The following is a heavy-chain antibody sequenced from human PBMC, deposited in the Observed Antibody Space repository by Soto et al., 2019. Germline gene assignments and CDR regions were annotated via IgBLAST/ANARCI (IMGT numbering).Heavy chain of an antibody. CDR3: ARVASYDSRGDY. D-gene: IGHD3-10*01. CDR2: IKPDGGEK. Sequence: GGSLRLSCTASVFTFDNCWMSWVRQAPGEGLEGLANIKPDGGEKXXVDSVKGRXTMSRYNSKNSXFLQMXSLRVEDTAVYYCARVASYDSRGDYWGPGTLVTVSS. J-gene: IGHJ4*02. V-gene: IGHV3-7*04. CDR1: VFTFDNCW.